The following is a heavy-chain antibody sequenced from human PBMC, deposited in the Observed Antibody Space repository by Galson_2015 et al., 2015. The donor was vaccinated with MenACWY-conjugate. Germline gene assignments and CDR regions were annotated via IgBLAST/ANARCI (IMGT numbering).Heavy chain of an antibody. Sequence: SLRLSCAASGFTFSSYGMHWVRQAPGKGLEWVAVISYDGSNKYYADSVKGRFTISRDNSKNTLYLQMNSLRAEDTAVYYCAKGDTIFGVVTYGMDVWGQGTTVTVSS. D-gene: IGHD3-3*01. J-gene: IGHJ6*02. CDR3: AKGDTIFGVVTYGMDV. CDR1: GFTFSSYG. V-gene: IGHV3-30*18. CDR2: ISYDGSNK.